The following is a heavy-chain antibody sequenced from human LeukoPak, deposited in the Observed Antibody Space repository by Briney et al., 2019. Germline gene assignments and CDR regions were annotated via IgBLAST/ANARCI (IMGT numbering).Heavy chain of an antibody. CDR3: ARDKRLPWSGYYLNYYYYYMDV. V-gene: IGHV3-48*03. J-gene: IGHJ6*03. D-gene: IGHD3-3*01. Sequence: GGSLRLSCAASGFTFSSYEMNWVRQAPGKGLEWVSYISSSGSTIYYADSVKGRFTISRDNAKNSLYLQMNSLRAEDTAVYYCARDKRLPWSGYYLNYYYYYMDVWGKGTTVTVSS. CDR1: GFTFSSYE. CDR2: ISSSGSTI.